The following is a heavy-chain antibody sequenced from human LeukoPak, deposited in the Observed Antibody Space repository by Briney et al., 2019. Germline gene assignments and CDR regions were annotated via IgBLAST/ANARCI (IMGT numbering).Heavy chain of an antibody. CDR2: ISSSSSYI. CDR3: ARGWKRGDSLGY. D-gene: IGHD2-21*02. V-gene: IGHV3-21*01. Sequence: PGGSLRLSCAASGFTFSSYSMNWVRQAPGKGLEWVSSISSSSSYIYYADSVKGRFTISRDNAKNSLYLQMNSLRAEDTAVYYCARGWKRGDSLGYWGQGTLVTVSS. CDR1: GFTFSSYS. J-gene: IGHJ4*02.